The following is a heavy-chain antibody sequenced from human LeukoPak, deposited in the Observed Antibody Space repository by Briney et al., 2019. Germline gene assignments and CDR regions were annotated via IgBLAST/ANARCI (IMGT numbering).Heavy chain of an antibody. V-gene: IGHV1-2*02. CDR2: IDPSTGGT. CDR3: ARLGFVYSSGWERWVL. CDR1: GYTFSEYY. J-gene: IGHJ4*02. Sequence: ASVKVSCKTSGYTFSEYYIYWVRQAPGQGLEWMGWIDPSTGGTNYAQNFQGRVTMTRDTSISTAYMELSRLRSDDTAVYYCARLGFVYSSGWERWVLWGQGTLVTVSS. D-gene: IGHD6-19*01.